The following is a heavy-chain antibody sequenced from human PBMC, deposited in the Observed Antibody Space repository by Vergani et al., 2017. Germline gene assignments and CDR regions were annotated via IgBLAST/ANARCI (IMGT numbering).Heavy chain of an antibody. J-gene: IGHJ6*03. V-gene: IGHV4-30-4*01. D-gene: IGHD5-24*01. CDR2: IYYSGST. CDR1: GGSISRGDYY. CDR3: ARASPRPHGSYYYYYMDV. Sequence: QVQLQESGPGLVKPSQTLSLTCTVSGGSISRGDYYWSWIRQPPGKGLEWIGYIYYSGSTDYNPSLKSRVTIAVDTSKNQFSLKLSSVTAADTAVYYCARASPRPHGSYYYYYMDVWGKGTTVTVSS.